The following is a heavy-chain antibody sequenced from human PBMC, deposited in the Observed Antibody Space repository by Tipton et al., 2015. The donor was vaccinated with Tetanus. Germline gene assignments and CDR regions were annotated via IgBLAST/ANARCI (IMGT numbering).Heavy chain of an antibody. Sequence: SLRLSCIATGLDLQDFAMHWVRQVPGKGLEWVSGIYWGSNRKDYAASVKGRFTISRDNARNSLYLEMNSLKAEDTAVYSCARGMAEASNCGGDCYSDYWGQGTLVTVSS. CDR2: IYWGSNRK. D-gene: IGHD2-21*02. CDR3: ARGMAEASNCGGDCYSDY. CDR1: GLDLQDFA. V-gene: IGHV3-9*01. J-gene: IGHJ4*02.